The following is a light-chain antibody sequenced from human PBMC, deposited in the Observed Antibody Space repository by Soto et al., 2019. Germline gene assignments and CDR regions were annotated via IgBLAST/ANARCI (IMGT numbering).Light chain of an antibody. V-gene: IGKV3-20*01. Sequence: TQSPGTLSLSAGXRXXXXXXXIQSVSSSYLAWYQQKSGQAPRLLIYGASSRATGIPDRFSGSGSGTDFTLTISKLEPEDFAVYYCQHYGSSPTWTFGQGTKVDIK. CDR1: QSVSSSY. J-gene: IGKJ1*01. CDR2: GAS. CDR3: QHYGSSPTWT.